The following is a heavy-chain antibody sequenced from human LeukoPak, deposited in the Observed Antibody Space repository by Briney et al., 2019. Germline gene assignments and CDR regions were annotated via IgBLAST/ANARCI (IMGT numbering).Heavy chain of an antibody. J-gene: IGHJ3*02. CDR1: GGSFSGYY. Sequence: PSETLSLTCAVYGGSFSGYYWSWIRQPPGKGLEWIGEINHSGSTNYNPSLKSRVTISVDTSKNQFSLKLSSVTAADTAVYYCARVKLGRRNDAFDIWGQGTMVTDSS. V-gene: IGHV4-34*01. CDR2: INHSGST. D-gene: IGHD7-27*01. CDR3: ARVKLGRRNDAFDI.